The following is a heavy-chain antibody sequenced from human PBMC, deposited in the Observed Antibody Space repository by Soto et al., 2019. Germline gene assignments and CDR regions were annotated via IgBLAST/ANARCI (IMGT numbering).Heavy chain of an antibody. CDR3: ARENGDYGDYAPNWFDP. Sequence: QVQLVQSGAEVKKPGSSVKVSCKASGGTFSSYAISWVRQAPGQGLEWMGGIIPIFGTANYAQKFQGRVTITADESTSTADMELSSLRSDDTAVYYCARENGDYGDYAPNWFDPWGQGTLVTVSS. D-gene: IGHD4-17*01. J-gene: IGHJ5*02. CDR2: IIPIFGTA. V-gene: IGHV1-69*01. CDR1: GGTFSSYA.